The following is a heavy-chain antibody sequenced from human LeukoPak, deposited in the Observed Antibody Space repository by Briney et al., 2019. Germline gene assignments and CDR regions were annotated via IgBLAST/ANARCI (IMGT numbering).Heavy chain of an antibody. J-gene: IGHJ4*02. D-gene: IGHD2-2*01. CDR1: GFTFSSYA. Sequence: GGSLRLSCSASGFTFSSYAMHWVRQTPGKGLEYVSIISSNGGSTYYAESVKGRFTISRDNSKSTLYLQMSSLRVEDTAVYYCAKDCCCSSTSCYRGGPAFDYWGQGTLVTVSS. CDR2: ISSNGGST. CDR3: AKDCCCSSTSCYRGGPAFDY. V-gene: IGHV3-64D*06.